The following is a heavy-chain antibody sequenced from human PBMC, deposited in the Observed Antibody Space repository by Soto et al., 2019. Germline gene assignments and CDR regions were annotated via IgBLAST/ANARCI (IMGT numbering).Heavy chain of an antibody. CDR2: ISGYNDNT. Sequence: ASVKVSCKTSGYTFTRYGISWVRQAPGQGLEWMGWISGYNDNTNYAEKFQGRIAMTTETSTSTAYMELRSLSSDDTAVYYCARGSAYRTPWSVDHWGQGTLVTVSS. CDR3: ARGSAYRTPWSVDH. CDR1: GYTFTRYG. J-gene: IGHJ4*02. V-gene: IGHV1-18*01. D-gene: IGHD2-21*01.